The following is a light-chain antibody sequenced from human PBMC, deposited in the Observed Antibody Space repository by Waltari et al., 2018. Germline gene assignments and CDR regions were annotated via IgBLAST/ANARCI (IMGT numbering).Light chain of an antibody. CDR3: AAWDDNLRGYV. CDR1: SSNIGSHY. V-gene: IGLV1-47*01. Sequence: QSVLTQPPSASGTPGQRVTISCSGTSSNIGSHYVSLYQQVPGTAPQLLIFTSNRRPSGVTDRFSGARSGTSASLAISGLQSGDEADYYCAAWDDNLRGYVFGTGTRVTVL. CDR2: TSN. J-gene: IGLJ1*01.